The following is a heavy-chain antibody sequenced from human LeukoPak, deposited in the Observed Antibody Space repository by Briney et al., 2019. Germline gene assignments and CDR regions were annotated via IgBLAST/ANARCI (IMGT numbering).Heavy chain of an antibody. V-gene: IGHV3-30*18. CDR1: GFTFSSYG. Sequence: GGSLRLSCAASGFTFSSYGMHWVRQAPGKGLEWVAVISYDGSNKYYADSVKGRFTISRDNSKNTLYLQMNSLRAEDTAVYYCAKDHERWRVVVGATPLADYWGQGTLVTVSS. J-gene: IGHJ4*02. D-gene: IGHD1-26*01. CDR2: ISYDGSNK. CDR3: AKDHERWRVVVGATPLADY.